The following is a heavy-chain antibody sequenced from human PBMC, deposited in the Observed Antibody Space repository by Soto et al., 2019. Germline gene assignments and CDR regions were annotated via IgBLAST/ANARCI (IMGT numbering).Heavy chain of an antibody. D-gene: IGHD3-10*01. J-gene: IGHJ3*02. CDR1: GFTFSSYA. CDR3: AKGPDPGAFDI. Sequence: GGSLRLSCAASGFTFSSYAMSWVRQAPGKVLDLFSTFRVTGDGTYYADSVRGRFTFSRNNSKNTLYLKMNGLRGGDTAVYYCAKGPDPGAFDIWGQGTMVTVSS. CDR2: FRVTGDGT. V-gene: IGHV3-23*01.